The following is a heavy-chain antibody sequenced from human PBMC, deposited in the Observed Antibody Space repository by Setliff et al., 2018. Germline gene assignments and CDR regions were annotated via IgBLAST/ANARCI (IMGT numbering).Heavy chain of an antibody. Sequence: ASVKVSCKASGYTITTYGLHWVRQAPGQRLEWMGWINADNGNTEYSQKFQGRVTITEDTSANTAYMELSSLRSEDTAVYYCARDTYIGDFWSGYYIQGRFDPWGQGTLVTVSS. CDR1: GYTITTYG. D-gene: IGHD3-3*01. J-gene: IGHJ5*02. CDR2: INADNGNT. V-gene: IGHV1-3*01. CDR3: ARDTYIGDFWSGYYIQGRFDP.